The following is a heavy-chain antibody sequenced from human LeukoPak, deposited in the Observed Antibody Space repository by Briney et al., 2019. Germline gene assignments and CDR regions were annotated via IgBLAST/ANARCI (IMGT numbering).Heavy chain of an antibody. Sequence: SETLSLSCTVSGGSISSGGYYWSWIPQHPGKGLEWIGYIYYSGSTYYNPSLKSRVTISVDTSKNQFSLKLSSVTVADTAVYYCARASVVPAATYYFDYWGQGTLVTVSA. J-gene: IGHJ4*02. CDR3: ARASVVPAATYYFDY. CDR1: GGSISSGGYY. CDR2: IYYSGST. V-gene: IGHV4-31*03. D-gene: IGHD2-2*01.